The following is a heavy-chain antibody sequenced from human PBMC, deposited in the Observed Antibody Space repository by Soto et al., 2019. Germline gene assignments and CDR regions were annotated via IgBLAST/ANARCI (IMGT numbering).Heavy chain of an antibody. V-gene: IGHV3-33*01. CDR2: IWYDGSNK. CDR3: ARGGQQLGPSY. D-gene: IGHD6-13*01. CDR1: GFTFSSYG. J-gene: IGHJ4*02. Sequence: LRLSCAASGFTFSSYGMHWVRQAPGKGLEWVAVIWYDGSNKYYADSVKGRFTISRDNSKNTLYLQMNSLRAEDTAVYYCARGGQQLGPSYWGQGTLVTVSS.